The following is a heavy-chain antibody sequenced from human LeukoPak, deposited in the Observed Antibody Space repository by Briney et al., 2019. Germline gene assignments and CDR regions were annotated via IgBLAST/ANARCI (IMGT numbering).Heavy chain of an antibody. V-gene: IGHV4-34*01. D-gene: IGHD3-22*01. CDR2: INHSGST. Sequence: PSETLSLTCAVYGGSFSGYYWSWIRQPPGKGLEWIGEINHSGSTNYNPSLKSRVTISVDTSKNQFSLKLSSVTAADTAVYYCARVDYYDSSGYLGTRAFDIWGQGAMVTVSS. CDR1: GGSFSGYY. J-gene: IGHJ3*02. CDR3: ARVDYYDSSGYLGTRAFDI.